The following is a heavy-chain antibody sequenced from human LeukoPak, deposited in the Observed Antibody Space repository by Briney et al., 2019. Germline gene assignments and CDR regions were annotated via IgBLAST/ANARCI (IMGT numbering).Heavy chain of an antibody. J-gene: IGHJ4*02. CDR2: INPNSGGT. V-gene: IGHV1-2*02. CDR1: GYTFTGYY. CDR3: ARDGTDSSGYYYV. D-gene: IGHD3-22*01. Sequence: ASVEVSCKASGYTFTGYYMHWVRQAPGQGLEWMGWINPNSGGTNYAQKLQGRVTMTTDTSTSTAYMELRSLRSDDTAVYYCARDGTDSSGYYYVWGQGTLVTVSS.